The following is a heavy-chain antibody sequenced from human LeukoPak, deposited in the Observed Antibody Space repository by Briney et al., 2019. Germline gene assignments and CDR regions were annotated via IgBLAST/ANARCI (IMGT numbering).Heavy chain of an antibody. D-gene: IGHD4-17*01. CDR3: AREGTTVTDDY. Sequence: ASVKVSCKASGDTFSSYAISWVRQAPGQGLEWMGRIIPILGIANYAQKFQGRVTITADKSTSTAYMELSSLRSEDTAVYYCAREGTTVTDDYWGQGTLVTVSS. CDR1: GDTFSSYA. J-gene: IGHJ4*02. CDR2: IIPILGIA. V-gene: IGHV1-69*04.